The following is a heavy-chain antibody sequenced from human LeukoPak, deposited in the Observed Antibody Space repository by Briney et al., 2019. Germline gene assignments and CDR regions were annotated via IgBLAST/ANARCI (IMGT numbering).Heavy chain of an antibody. CDR3: ARDSGVDCGSHCDPPNFDY. V-gene: IGHV1-18*01. CDR1: GYTFSWIG. J-gene: IGHJ4*02. CDR2: MNTRTDQI. Sequence: AASVKVSCKTSGYTFSWIGISWVRLAPGQGLEWMGYMNTRTDQIRIEQKFQGRVIMTKDTSKSTAYMELMSLTSDDTAVYYCARDSGVDCGSHCDPPNFDYWGQGTLVTVSS. D-gene: IGHD2-21*02.